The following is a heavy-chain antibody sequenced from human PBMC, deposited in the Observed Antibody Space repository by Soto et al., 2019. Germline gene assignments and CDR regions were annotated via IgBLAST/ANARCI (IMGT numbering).Heavy chain of an antibody. J-gene: IGHJ6*02. Sequence: ASVKVSCKASGYTFTGYYMHWVRQAPGQGLEWMGWINPNSGGTNYAQKFQGWVTMTRDTSISTAYMELSRLRSDDTAVYYCARGGGSGSYPNYYYGMDVWGQGTTVTVSS. CDR1: GYTFTGYY. D-gene: IGHD3-10*01. V-gene: IGHV1-2*04. CDR3: ARGGGSGSYPNYYYGMDV. CDR2: INPNSGGT.